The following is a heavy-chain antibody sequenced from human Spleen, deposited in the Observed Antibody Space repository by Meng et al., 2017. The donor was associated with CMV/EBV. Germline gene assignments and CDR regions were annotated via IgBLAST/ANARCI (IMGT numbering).Heavy chain of an antibody. J-gene: IGHJ4*02. CDR2: INPSDGST. V-gene: IGHV1-46*02. Sequence: SGYTFNSFYRHWVRQAPGQGLEWMGIINPSDGSTTYAQKFQGRVTMSRDTSTSTVYMELSSLTSEDTAVYYCARDLFLFRRTPQPDYWGQGTLVTVSS. CDR3: ARDLFLFRRTPQPDY. D-gene: IGHD1/OR15-1a*01. CDR1: GYTFNSFY.